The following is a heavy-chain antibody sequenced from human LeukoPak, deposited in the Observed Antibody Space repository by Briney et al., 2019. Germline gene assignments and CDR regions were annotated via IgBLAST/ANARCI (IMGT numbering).Heavy chain of an antibody. CDR1: GYTLTELS. J-gene: IGHJ6*02. D-gene: IGHD4-11*01. Sequence: GASVKVSCKVSGYTLTELSMHWVRQAPGKGLAWMGGFDPEDGETIYAQKFQGRVTMTEDTSTDTAYMELSSLRSEDTAVYYCATCTTVADCYYGMDVWGQGTTVTVSS. V-gene: IGHV1-24*01. CDR2: FDPEDGET. CDR3: ATCTTVADCYYGMDV.